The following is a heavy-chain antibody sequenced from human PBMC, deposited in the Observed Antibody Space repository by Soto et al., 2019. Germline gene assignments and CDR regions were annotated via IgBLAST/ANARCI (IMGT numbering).Heavy chain of an antibody. CDR3: ARAFSGSYPNFDY. Sequence: GGSLRRSCLASGFIFRSYAMHWVRQAPGKWLEWVAVITYDGANGYYADSVSGRFAISRDNSKSTLFLQMNSLTPEDTAVHYCARAFSGSYPNFDYGGQGTLVTVSS. D-gene: IGHD1-26*01. V-gene: IGHV3-30*09. CDR2: ITYDGANG. J-gene: IGHJ4*02. CDR1: GFIFRSYA.